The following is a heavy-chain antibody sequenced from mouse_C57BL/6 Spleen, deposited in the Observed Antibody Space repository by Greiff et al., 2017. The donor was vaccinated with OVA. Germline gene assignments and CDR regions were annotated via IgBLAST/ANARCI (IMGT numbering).Heavy chain of an antibody. CDR2: IYPGGGYT. D-gene: IGHD1-1*01. CDR1: GYTFTNYW. J-gene: IGHJ2*01. CDR3: ARGGIYYGSSYYFDY. Sequence: VQLKQSGAELVRPGTSVKMSCKASGYTFTNYWIGWAKQRPGHGLEWIGDIYPGGGYTNYNEKFKGKATLTADKSSSTAYMQFSSLTSEDSAIYYCARGGIYYGSSYYFDYWGQGTTLTVSS. V-gene: IGHV1-63*01.